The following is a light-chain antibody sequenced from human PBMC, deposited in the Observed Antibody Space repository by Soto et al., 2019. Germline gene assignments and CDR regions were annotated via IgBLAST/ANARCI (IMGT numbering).Light chain of an antibody. J-gene: IGKJ3*01. CDR3: QQQPRYSLT. V-gene: IGKV1-5*03. CDR2: KAS. Sequence: DIQMTQSPSTLSASVGDRVTITCRASQSISSWLAWYQQKAGKAPKLLIYKASGLESGVPPRFSGSGSGTEFNLTNSRLQPHDFATYYRQQQPRYSLTFGPGTKVYIK. CDR1: QSISSW.